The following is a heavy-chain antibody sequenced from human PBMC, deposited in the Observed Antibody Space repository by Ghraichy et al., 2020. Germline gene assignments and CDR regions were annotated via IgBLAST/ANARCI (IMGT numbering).Heavy chain of an antibody. V-gene: IGHV3-33*01. CDR2: IWYDGSNK. Sequence: GGSLRLSCAASGFTFSSYGMHWVRQAPGKGLEWVAVIWYDGSNKYYADSVKGRFTISRDNSKNTLYLQMNSLRAEDTAVYYCARDPLDYDSSGDDAFDIWGQGTMVTVSS. J-gene: IGHJ3*02. D-gene: IGHD3-22*01. CDR3: ARDPLDYDSSGDDAFDI. CDR1: GFTFSSYG.